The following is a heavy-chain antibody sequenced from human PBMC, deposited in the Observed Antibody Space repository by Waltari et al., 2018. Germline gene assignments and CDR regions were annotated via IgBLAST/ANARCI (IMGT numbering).Heavy chain of an antibody. J-gene: IGHJ4*02. CDR1: GFPFISYA. V-gene: IGHV3-23*01. D-gene: IGHD6-13*01. CDR2: ISGSGGST. Sequence: EVQLLESGGGLVQPGGSLRLSCAASGFPFISYAMCWVRQAPGKGLEWVSAISGSGGSTYYADSVKGRFTISRDNSKNTLYLQMNSLRAEDTAVYYCAKRGVAAAAPGFYFDYWGQGTLVTVSS. CDR3: AKRGVAAAAPGFYFDY.